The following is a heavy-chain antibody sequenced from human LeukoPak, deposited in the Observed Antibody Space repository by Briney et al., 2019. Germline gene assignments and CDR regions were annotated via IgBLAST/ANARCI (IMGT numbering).Heavy chain of an antibody. Sequence: PGGSLRLSCAASGFTFSSYAMHWVRQAPGKGLEWVAVISYDGSNKYYADSVKGRFTISRDNSKNTLYLQMNSLRAEDTAVYYCAKDGYDYGDYAPLDYWGQGTLVTVSS. CDR1: GFTFSSYA. V-gene: IGHV3-30*04. J-gene: IGHJ4*02. D-gene: IGHD4-17*01. CDR2: ISYDGSNK. CDR3: AKDGYDYGDYAPLDY.